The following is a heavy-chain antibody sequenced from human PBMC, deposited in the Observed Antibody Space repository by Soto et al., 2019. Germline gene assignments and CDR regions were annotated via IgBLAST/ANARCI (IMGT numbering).Heavy chain of an antibody. V-gene: IGHV5-51*01. CDR3: ARLSGVIVVVPAATNYYYYGMDV. CDR1: GYSFTSYW. D-gene: IGHD2-2*01. Sequence: PGESLKISCKVSGYSFTSYWIGWLRQRPGKVLEWMGIIYPGDSDTRYSPSFQGQVTISADKSISTAYLQWSSLKASDTAMYYCARLSGVIVVVPAATNYYYYGMDVWVQGTTATVS. CDR2: IYPGDSDT. J-gene: IGHJ6*01.